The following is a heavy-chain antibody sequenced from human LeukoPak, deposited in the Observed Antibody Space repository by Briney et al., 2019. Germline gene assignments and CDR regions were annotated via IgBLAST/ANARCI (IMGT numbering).Heavy chain of an antibody. CDR3: ARGFGGGYDILTGYPFDY. CDR2: ISAYNGNT. J-gene: IGHJ4*02. V-gene: IGHV1-18*01. Sequence: APVKVSCKASGYTFTSYGISWVRQAPGQGLEWMGWISAYNGNTNYAQKLQGRVTMTTDTSTSTAYMELRSLRSDDTAVYYCARGFGGGYDILTGYPFDYWGQGTLVTVSS. D-gene: IGHD3-9*01. CDR1: GYTFTSYG.